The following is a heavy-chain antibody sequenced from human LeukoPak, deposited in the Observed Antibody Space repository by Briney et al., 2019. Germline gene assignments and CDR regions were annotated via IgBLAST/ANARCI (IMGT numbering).Heavy chain of an antibody. Sequence: GGSLRLSCAASGFIFSSYAMGWVRQAPGKGLEWVSSISGSGGSTYYANSVKGRFTISRDSSKNTLYLQMNSLRAEDTAVYYCAKGPALAEYWGQGTLVTVS. CDR2: ISGSGGST. J-gene: IGHJ4*02. V-gene: IGHV3-23*01. CDR1: GFIFSSYA. CDR3: AKGPALAEY.